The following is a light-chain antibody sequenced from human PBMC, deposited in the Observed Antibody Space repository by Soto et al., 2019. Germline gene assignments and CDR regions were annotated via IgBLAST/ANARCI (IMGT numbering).Light chain of an antibody. Sequence: DIQMTQSPSTLSASVGDRVTITCRASQSISSWLAWYQQKPGKAPKLLIYDASSLESGVPSRFSGSGSGTESSLTISSLQPDDFAPYLWRNYNSYSTFGQGAKVDIK. CDR3: RNYNSYST. CDR2: DAS. J-gene: IGKJ1*01. V-gene: IGKV1-5*01. CDR1: QSISSW.